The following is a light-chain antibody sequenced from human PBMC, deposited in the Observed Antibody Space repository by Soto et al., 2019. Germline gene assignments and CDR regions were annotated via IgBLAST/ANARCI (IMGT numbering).Light chain of an antibody. Sequence: DIRMTQSPSSVSAPVGDRVTITCRASQGITTWLAWYQQKPGKAPELLIYAASSLQGGVPSRFSCSGSGTDFTLTISSLQPEDSATYYCQQANSLPFTFGPGTKVEI. V-gene: IGKV1-12*01. CDR2: AAS. CDR1: QGITTW. J-gene: IGKJ3*01. CDR3: QQANSLPFT.